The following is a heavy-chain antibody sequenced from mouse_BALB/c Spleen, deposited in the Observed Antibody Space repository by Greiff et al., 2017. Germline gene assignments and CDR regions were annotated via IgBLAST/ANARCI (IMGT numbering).Heavy chain of an antibody. Sequence: VMLVESGAELVRPGTSVKVSCKASGYAFTNYLIEWVKQRPGQGLEWIGVINPGSGGTNYNEKFKGKATLTADKSSSTAYMQLSSLTSDDSAVYFCARWDGYSYFDYWGQGTTLTVSS. CDR3: ARWDGYSYFDY. CDR2: INPGSGGT. CDR1: GYAFTNYL. D-gene: IGHD2-3*01. V-gene: IGHV1-54*01. J-gene: IGHJ2*01.